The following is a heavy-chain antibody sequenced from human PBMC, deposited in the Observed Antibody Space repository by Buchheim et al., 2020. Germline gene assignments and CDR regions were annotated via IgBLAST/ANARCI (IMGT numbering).Heavy chain of an antibody. D-gene: IGHD4-17*01. J-gene: IGHJ4*02. CDR3: ARDPQDYGDYIFGNRGY. V-gene: IGHV3-74*01. CDR2: INSDGSST. CDR1: GFTFSSYC. Sequence: EVQLVESGGGLVQPGGSLRLSCAASGFTFSSYCMHWVRQAPGKGLVWVSRINSDGSSTSYADSVKGRFTISRDNAKNTLYLQMNSLRAEDTAVYYCARDPQDYGDYIFGNRGYWGQGTL.